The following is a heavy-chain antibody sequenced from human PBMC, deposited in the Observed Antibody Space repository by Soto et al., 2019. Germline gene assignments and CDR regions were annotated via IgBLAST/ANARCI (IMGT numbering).Heavy chain of an antibody. J-gene: IGHJ3*02. D-gene: IGHD3-3*01. CDR1: EFTFSDYY. CDR3: ARRSGYAFDI. Sequence: RLSCAASEFTFSDYYMSWIRQAPGKGLEWVSYIGRSGSTIYYSDSVKGRFTISRDNAKNSLWLQMSGLRAEDTAVYYCARRSGYAFDIWGQGTMVTVSS. V-gene: IGHV3-11*01. CDR2: IGRSGSTI.